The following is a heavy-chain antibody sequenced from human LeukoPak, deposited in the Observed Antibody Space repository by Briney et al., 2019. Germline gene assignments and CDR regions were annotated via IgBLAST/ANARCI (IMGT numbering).Heavy chain of an antibody. D-gene: IGHD3-16*01. CDR2: ISKSGDHT. CDR1: GLTFNNYA. V-gene: IGHV3-23*01. J-gene: IGHJ6*02. CDR3: ATSWGPDTSAFRWGRDGMDV. Sequence: GGSLRLSCAVSGLTFNNYAMSWVRQAPGKGLEWVSAISKSGDHTYYAASAKGRFTIYRDNSKNTQYLQMNRLRAEDTAVYYCATSWGPDTSAFRWGRDGMDVWGQGTTVIVS.